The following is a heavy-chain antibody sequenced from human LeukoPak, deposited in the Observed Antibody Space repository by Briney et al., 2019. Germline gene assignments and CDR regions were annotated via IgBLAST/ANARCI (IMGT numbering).Heavy chain of an antibody. CDR1: GFTFSSYS. CDR3: ARDPDYDFWSGYPN. Sequence: PGGSLRLSCAASGFTFSSYSMNWVRQAPGKGLEWVSAISSSSTYIYYADSVKGRFTISRDNAEKSLYLQMNSLRAEDTAVYYCARDPDYDFWSGYPNWGQGTLVTVSS. J-gene: IGHJ4*02. CDR2: ISSSSTYI. V-gene: IGHV3-21*01. D-gene: IGHD3-3*01.